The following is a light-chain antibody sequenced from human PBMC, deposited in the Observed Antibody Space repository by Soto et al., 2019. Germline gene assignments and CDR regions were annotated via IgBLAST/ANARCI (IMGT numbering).Light chain of an antibody. CDR2: AAS. J-gene: IGKJ4*01. V-gene: IGKV1-12*01. Sequence: DFQIPQSPSSVPESLGERAPITCRASKGFSGWLAWYQQKPGKAPNLLIYAASSLQSGVPSRFSGSGSGTDFTLTISSLQPEDFATYYCQQTNSFPLTFGGGTKVEIK. CDR1: KGFSGW. CDR3: QQTNSFPLT.